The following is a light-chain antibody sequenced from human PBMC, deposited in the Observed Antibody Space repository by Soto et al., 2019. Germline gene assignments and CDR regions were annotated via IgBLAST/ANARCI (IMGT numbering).Light chain of an antibody. V-gene: IGKV1-5*01. CDR1: QSISSW. Sequence: DLQMAQSPSTLSASVVDILTITCRASQSISSWLAWYQQKPGKAPKLLIYDASSLESGVPSRFSGSGSGTDFTLSISSLQPDDSATYYCQQYNSYFQKFGRGTKVAIK. J-gene: IGKJ4*02. CDR2: DAS. CDR3: QQYNSYFQK.